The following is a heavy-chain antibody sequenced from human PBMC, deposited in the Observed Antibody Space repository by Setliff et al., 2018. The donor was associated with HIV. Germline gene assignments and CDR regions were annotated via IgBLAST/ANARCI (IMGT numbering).Heavy chain of an antibody. CDR1: GSSISSGYY. D-gene: IGHD6-13*01. Sequence: SETLSLTCAVSGSSISSGYYWGWIRQPPGKGLEWIGSIYPSGNTYYNPSLKSRVTISVDTSKNQFSLKLSSVTAADTAVYYCARHWLKPIQELQQLPLLDYFDYWGQGTLVTVSS. J-gene: IGHJ4*02. CDR2: IYPSGNT. V-gene: IGHV4-38-2*01. CDR3: ARHWLKPIQELQQLPLLDYFDY.